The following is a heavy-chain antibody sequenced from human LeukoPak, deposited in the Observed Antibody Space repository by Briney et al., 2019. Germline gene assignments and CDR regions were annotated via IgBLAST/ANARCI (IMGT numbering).Heavy chain of an antibody. J-gene: IGHJ6*02. Sequence: SGGSLRLSCAASGFTFSSYDMHWVRQATGKGLEWVSVIDTAGDTYYPDSVKGRFTISREDAKNSLYLQMNNVRAGDTAVYYCARAPWMYASSSVGYFYYGMDVWGQGTTVTVSS. CDR2: IDTAGDT. CDR1: GFTFSSYD. V-gene: IGHV3-13*01. D-gene: IGHD6-6*01. CDR3: ARAPWMYASSSVGYFYYGMDV.